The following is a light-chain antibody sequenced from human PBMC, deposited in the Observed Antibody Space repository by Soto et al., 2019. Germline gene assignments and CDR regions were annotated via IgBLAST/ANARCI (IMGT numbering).Light chain of an antibody. CDR1: QTISSW. CDR3: QHYNSYSEA. CDR2: KAS. J-gene: IGKJ1*01. V-gene: IGKV1-5*03. Sequence: DIQMTQSPSTLSGSVGDRVTITCRASQTISSWLAWYQQKPGKAPKLLIYKASTLKSGVPSRFSGSGSGTDFTRTISSLQPDDFATYYCQHYNSYSEAFGQGTKVEPK.